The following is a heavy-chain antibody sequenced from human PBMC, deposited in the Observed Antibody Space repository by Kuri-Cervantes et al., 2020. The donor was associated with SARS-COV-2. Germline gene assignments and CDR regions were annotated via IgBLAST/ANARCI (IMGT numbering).Heavy chain of an antibody. Sequence: ETLSLTCAASGFTFDDYAMHWVRQAPGKGLEWVSLISGDGGSTYYADSVKGRFTISRDNSKNTLYLQMDSLRAEDTAVYYCAKDRGRLRWAAAGPFDYWGQGTLVTVSS. CDR2: ISGDGGST. CDR1: GFTFDDYA. CDR3: AKDRGRLRWAAAGPFDY. V-gene: IGHV3-43*02. D-gene: IGHD6-13*01. J-gene: IGHJ4*02.